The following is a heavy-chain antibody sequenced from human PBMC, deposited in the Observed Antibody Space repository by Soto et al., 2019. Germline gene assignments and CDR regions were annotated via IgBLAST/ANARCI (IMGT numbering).Heavy chain of an antibody. Sequence: GESLKISCKGSGYSFTSYWISWVRQMPGKGLEWMGRIDPSDSYTNYSPSFQGHVTISADKSISTAYLQWSSLKASDTAMYYCARHLLLAARPDDWFDRWGQGNLVTVTS. D-gene: IGHD6-6*01. V-gene: IGHV5-10-1*01. CDR3: ARHLLLAARPDDWFDR. J-gene: IGHJ5*02. CDR2: IDPSDSYT. CDR1: GYSFTSYW.